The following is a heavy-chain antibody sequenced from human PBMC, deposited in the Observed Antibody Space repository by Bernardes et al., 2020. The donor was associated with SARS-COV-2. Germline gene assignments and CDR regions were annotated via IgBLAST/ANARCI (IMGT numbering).Heavy chain of an antibody. CDR3: ARSRYCSSTSCYARLKNWFDP. CDR2: INHSGST. Sequence: SDTLSLTCTVSGGSISSSSYYWSWIRQPPGKGLEWIGEINHSGSTNYNPSLKSRVTISVDTSKNQFSLKLSSVTAADTAVYYCARSRYCSSTSCYARLKNWFDPWGQGTLVTVSS. V-gene: IGHV4-39*07. CDR1: GGSISSSSYY. J-gene: IGHJ5*02. D-gene: IGHD2-2*01.